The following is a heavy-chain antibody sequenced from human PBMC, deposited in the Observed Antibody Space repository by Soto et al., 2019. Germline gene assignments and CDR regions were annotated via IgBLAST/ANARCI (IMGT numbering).Heavy chain of an antibody. CDR3: ARDPGGYDYVWGNYRPLNYFDP. Sequence: WQTMSLTCTVSGVSISSDYWSWMRQPAGKALEWIGRSYTSGSTIYNLSLQSRVSMSLDTDKNQFYLRLTSVTAADTAIYYCARDPGGYDYVWGNYRPLNYFDPWGQGTLVTVSS. CDR1: GVSISSDY. J-gene: IGHJ5*02. D-gene: IGHD3-16*02. V-gene: IGHV4-4*07. CDR2: SYTSGST.